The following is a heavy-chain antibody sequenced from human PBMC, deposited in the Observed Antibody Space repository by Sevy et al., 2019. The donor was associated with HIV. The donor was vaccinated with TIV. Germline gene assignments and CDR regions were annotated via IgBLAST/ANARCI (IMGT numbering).Heavy chain of an antibody. D-gene: IGHD2-8*01. V-gene: IGHV3-21*01. CDR2: ISSSSSYI. CDR1: GFTFSSYS. J-gene: IGHJ3*02. CDR3: AREYLVQNRSGAFDI. Sequence: GGSLRLSCAASGFTFSSYSMNWVRQAPGKGLEWVSSISSSSSYIYYADSVKGRFTISRDNAKNSLYLQMNSLRAEDTAVYYCAREYLVQNRSGAFDIWGQGTMVTVSS.